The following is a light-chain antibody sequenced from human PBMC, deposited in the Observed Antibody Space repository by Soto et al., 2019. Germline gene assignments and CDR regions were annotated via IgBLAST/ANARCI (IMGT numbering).Light chain of an antibody. CDR2: GAS. CDR1: QSISSY. CDR3: QQTYSTLALT. V-gene: IGKV1-39*01. Sequence: DIQMTQSPSSLSASVGDRVTITCRASQSISSYLNWYQQKPGKAPKLLIYGASSLQSGVPSRFSGSGSGTDFTLTISSLQPQAFATYYCQQTYSTLALTFGGGTKVHI. J-gene: IGKJ4*01.